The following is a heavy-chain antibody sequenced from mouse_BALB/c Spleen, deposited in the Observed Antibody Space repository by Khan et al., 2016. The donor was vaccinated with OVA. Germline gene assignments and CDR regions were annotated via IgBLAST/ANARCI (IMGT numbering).Heavy chain of an antibody. D-gene: IGHD1-2*01. J-gene: IGHJ4*01. Sequence: VQLQESGAELARPGASVRMSCTASGYTFTSNTMHWVKQRPGQGLEWIGYINPRSDYTNYNQNFKDKATFTADKSSNTVYMQLSSLTSEDAAAYCCARHYAGYAMDYWGQGTSVTVSS. CDR3: ARHYAGYAMDY. CDR1: GYTFTSNT. V-gene: IGHV1-4*01. CDR2: INPRSDYT.